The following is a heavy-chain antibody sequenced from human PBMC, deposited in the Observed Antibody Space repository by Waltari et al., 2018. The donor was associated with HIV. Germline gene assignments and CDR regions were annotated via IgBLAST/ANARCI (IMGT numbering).Heavy chain of an antibody. Sequence: EVRLVQSGAEVKKSGESLKISCKGSGYKFTKYWIAWVRQMPGKGLEWMGRIYAGDADARYNPSFQGQVTMSVDKSTNTAYLEWGSLRASDTATYYCARNNDDYDWFDPWGQGTLVTVSS. CDR2: IYAGDADA. J-gene: IGHJ5*02. D-gene: IGHD4-17*01. CDR1: GYKFTKYW. CDR3: ARNNDDYDWFDP. V-gene: IGHV5-51*01.